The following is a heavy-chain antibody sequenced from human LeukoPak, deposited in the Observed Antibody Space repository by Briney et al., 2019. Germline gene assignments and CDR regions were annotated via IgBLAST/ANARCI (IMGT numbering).Heavy chain of an antibody. CDR1: GYTFTGYY. J-gene: IGHJ3*02. CDR2: INPNNGGT. Sequence: ASVKVFCKASGYTFTGYYIHWVRQAPGQGLEWIGRINPNNGGTNYAQKFQGRVTMTRDMSMSTAYMELSRLRSVDTAVYYCAGEDNSSGYRPFDIWGQGTMVTVPS. V-gene: IGHV1-2*06. CDR3: AGEDNSSGYRPFDI. D-gene: IGHD3-22*01.